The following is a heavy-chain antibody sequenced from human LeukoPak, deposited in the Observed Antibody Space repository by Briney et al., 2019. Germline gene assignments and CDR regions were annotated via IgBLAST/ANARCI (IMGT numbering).Heavy chain of an antibody. CDR3: AKHYYDSSGYPEYFQH. J-gene: IGHJ1*01. D-gene: IGHD3-22*01. V-gene: IGHV3-23*01. CDR1: GFTFSSYA. CDR2: ISGSGGST. Sequence: RPGGSLRLSCAASGFTFSSYAMSWVRQAPGKGLEWVSAISGSGGSTYYADSVKGRFTISRDNSKNTLYLQMNSLRAEDTTVYYCAKHYYDSSGYPEYFQHWGQGTLVTVSS.